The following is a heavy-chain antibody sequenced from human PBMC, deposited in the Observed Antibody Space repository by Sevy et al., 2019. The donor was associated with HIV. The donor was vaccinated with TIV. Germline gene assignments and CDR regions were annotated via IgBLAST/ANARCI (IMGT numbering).Heavy chain of an antibody. Sequence: GESLKISCAASGFTFSSYAMSWVRQAPGKGLEWVSAISGSGGSTYYADSVKGRFTISRDNSKNTLYLQMNSLRAEDTAVYYCAKDPSDLGNNWFDPWGQGTLVTVSS. J-gene: IGHJ5*02. CDR1: GFTFSSYA. D-gene: IGHD3-10*01. CDR2: ISGSGGST. CDR3: AKDPSDLGNNWFDP. V-gene: IGHV3-23*01.